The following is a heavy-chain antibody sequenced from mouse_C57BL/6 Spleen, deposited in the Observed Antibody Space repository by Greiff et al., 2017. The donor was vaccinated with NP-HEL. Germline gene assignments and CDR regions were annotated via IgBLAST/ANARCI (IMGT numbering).Heavy chain of an antibody. V-gene: IGHV1-81*01. CDR2: IYPRSGNT. CDR3: ARENDGYYEGYYFDY. D-gene: IGHD2-3*01. J-gene: IGHJ2*01. Sequence: VQLQQSGAELARPGASVKLSCKASGYTFTSYGISWVKQRTGQGLEWIGEIYPRSGNTYYNEKFKGKATLTADKSSSTAYMELRSLTSEDSAVYFCARENDGYYEGYYFDYWGQGTTLTVSS. CDR1: GYTFTSYG.